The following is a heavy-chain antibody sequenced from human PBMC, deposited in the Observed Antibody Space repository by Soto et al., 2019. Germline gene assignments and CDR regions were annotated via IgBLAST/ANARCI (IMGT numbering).Heavy chain of an antibody. CDR3: ARALVGATTILDY. CDR2: IYYSGST. D-gene: IGHD1-26*01. Sequence: SETLSLTCTVSGDSISSYYWSWIRQPPGKGLEWIGYIYYSGSTNYNPSLKSRVTISVDTSKNQFSLKLSSVTAADTAVYYCARALVGATTILDYWGQGTLVTVSS. J-gene: IGHJ4*02. V-gene: IGHV4-59*01. CDR1: GDSISSYY.